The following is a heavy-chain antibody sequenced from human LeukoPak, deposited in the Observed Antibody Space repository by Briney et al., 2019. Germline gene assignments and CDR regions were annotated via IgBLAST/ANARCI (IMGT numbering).Heavy chain of an antibody. J-gene: IGHJ4*02. D-gene: IGHD3-3*01. CDR2: IYYSGST. V-gene: IGHV4-39*01. Sequence: SETLSLTCTVSGGSISSSSYYWGWIRQPPGKGLEWIGSIYYSGSTYYNPSLKSRVTISVDTSKNQFSLKLSSVTAADTAVYYCARHPVLRFLDWSLYYFDYWGQGTLVTVSS. CDR1: GGSISSSSYY. CDR3: ARHPVLRFLDWSLYYFDY.